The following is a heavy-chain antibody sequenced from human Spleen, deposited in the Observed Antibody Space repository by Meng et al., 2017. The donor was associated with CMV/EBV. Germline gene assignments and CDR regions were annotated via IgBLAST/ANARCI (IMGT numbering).Heavy chain of an antibody. CDR3: AKVPVAGAGKADY. D-gene: IGHD6-13*01. V-gene: IGHV3-30*02. Sequence: GESLKISCAASGFSFNTYGMHWVRQAPGKGLEGVAFIRYDGSNRYYADSVKGRFTISRDNSKNTLYLQMDSLRAEDTGVYYCAKVPVAGAGKADYWGQGTLVTVSS. CDR1: GFSFNTYG. CDR2: IRYDGSNR. J-gene: IGHJ4*02.